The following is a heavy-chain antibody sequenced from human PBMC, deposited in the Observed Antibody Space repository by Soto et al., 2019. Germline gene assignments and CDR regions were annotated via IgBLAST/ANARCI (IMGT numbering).Heavy chain of an antibody. CDR1: GYTFTSYD. CDR2: LSPKSGKT. CDR3: ARVEQHSSNYYYYYMDV. J-gene: IGHJ6*03. V-gene: IGHV1-8*01. Sequence: ASVKVSCKASGYTFTSYDINWVRQATGQGLEWVGWLSPKSGKTGYAQKFQGRATMTRNTSISTAYMDLSSLRSEDTAVYYCARVEQHSSNYYYYYMDVWGKGTTVTVSS. D-gene: IGHD2-15*01.